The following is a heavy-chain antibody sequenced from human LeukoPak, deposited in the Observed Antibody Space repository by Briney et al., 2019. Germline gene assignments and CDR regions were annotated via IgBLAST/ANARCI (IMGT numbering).Heavy chain of an antibody. CDR1: GGSISSGDYY. CDR2: IYYSGST. J-gene: IGHJ5*02. V-gene: IGHV4-30-4*01. CDR3: ARTYYDILTGSLDWFDP. D-gene: IGHD3-9*01. Sequence: SETLSLTCTVSGGSISSGDYYWSWLRQPPGTGLEWIGYIYYSGSTYYNPSLKSRVTISVDTSKNQFSLKLSSVTAADTAVYYCARTYYDILTGSLDWFDPWGQGTLVTVSS.